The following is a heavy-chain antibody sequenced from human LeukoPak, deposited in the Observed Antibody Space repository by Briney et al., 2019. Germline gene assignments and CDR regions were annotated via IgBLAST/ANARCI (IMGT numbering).Heavy chain of an antibody. V-gene: IGHV3-11*01. J-gene: IGHJ4*02. CDR3: ARGRLRWLQTYYFDY. CDR2: ISSSGSTI. CDR1: AFKFSDHY. Sequence: GGSLRLSCAASAFKFSDHYMHWIRQAPGRVLEWLSYISSSGSTIYYADSVKGRFTISRDNAKSSLYLQMNNLRAEDTAVYYCARGRLRWLQTYYFDYWGQGTLVTVSS. D-gene: IGHD5-24*01.